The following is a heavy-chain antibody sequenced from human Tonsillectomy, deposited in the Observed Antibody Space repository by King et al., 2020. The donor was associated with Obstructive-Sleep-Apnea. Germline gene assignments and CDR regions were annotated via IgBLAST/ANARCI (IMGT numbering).Heavy chain of an antibody. CDR1: GFGFSTFD. CDR3: ASPHYDRNGYYYPYFDY. J-gene: IGHJ4*02. D-gene: IGHD3-22*01. V-gene: IGHV3-30*04. Sequence: VQLVESGGGVVQPGRSLRLSCAASGFGFSTFDMHWVRQAPGKGLEWVAVISYDGGDKDYADSVKGRFTISRDNSKNTLYLEMNSPRSEDTAVYYCASPHYDRNGYYYPYFDYWGQGTLITVSS. CDR2: ISYDGGDK.